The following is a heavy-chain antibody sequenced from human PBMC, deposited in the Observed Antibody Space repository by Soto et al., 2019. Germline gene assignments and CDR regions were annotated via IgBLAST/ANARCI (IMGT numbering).Heavy chain of an antibody. CDR3: ARDYYDSSGYPYYYGMDV. V-gene: IGHV1-2*02. J-gene: IGHJ6*02. D-gene: IGHD3-22*01. Sequence: ASVKVSCKASGYTFTGYYMHWVRQAPGQGLEWMGWINPNSGGTNYAQKFQGRVTMTRDTSISTAYMELSRLRSDDTAVYYCARDYYDSSGYPYYYGMDVWGQGTTVTVSS. CDR1: GYTFTGYY. CDR2: INPNSGGT.